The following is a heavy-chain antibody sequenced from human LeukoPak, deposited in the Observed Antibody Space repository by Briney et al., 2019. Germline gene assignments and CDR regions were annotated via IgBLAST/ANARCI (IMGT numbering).Heavy chain of an antibody. D-gene: IGHD1-26*01. CDR2: ISSSRSYI. CDR1: GFTLSSNS. CDR3: ARDRWELTNYYGMDV. J-gene: IGHJ6*02. V-gene: IGHV3-21*01. Sequence: GGSLRLSCAASGFTLSSNSMNWVRQAPGKGLEWVSSISSSRSYIYYADSVKGRFTISRDNAKNSLYLQMNSLRAEDTAVYYCARDRWELTNYYGMDVWGQGTTVTVSS.